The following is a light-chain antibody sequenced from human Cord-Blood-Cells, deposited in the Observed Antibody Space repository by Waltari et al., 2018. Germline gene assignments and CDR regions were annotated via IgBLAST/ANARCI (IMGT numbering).Light chain of an antibody. V-gene: IGLV2-23*01. Sequence: QSALTQPASVSGSPGQSITISCTGTSSAVGSYNLVSWYQQHPGKAPKLMIYEGSKRPSAVSNRFAGSKAGNTASLTISGLQAEDEADYYCCSYAGSSTWVFGGGTKLTVL. J-gene: IGLJ3*02. CDR1: SSAVGSYNL. CDR3: CSYAGSSTWV. CDR2: EGS.